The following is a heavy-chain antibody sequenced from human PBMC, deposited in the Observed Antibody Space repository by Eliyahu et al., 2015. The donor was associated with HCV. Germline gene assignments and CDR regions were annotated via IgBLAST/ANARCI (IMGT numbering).Heavy chain of an antibody. V-gene: IGHV3-30*18. J-gene: IGHJ6*02. CDR3: AKDRIAVAGNDYYYGMDV. CDR2: LSYDGINK. CDR1: GFTFXXXG. D-gene: IGHD6-19*01. Sequence: QVELVESGGGXVQPGRXLRLSCAAXGFTFXXXGMHWVRQAPGKGLEWVAVLSYDGINKYYADSVKGRFTISRDNSKNALYLQMNSLRPEDTAVYYCAKDRIAVAGNDYYYGMDVWGQGTTVTVSS.